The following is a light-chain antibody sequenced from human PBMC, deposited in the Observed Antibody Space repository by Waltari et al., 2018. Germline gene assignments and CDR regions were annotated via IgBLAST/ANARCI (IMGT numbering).Light chain of an antibody. Sequence: EVVMTQSPATLSVSPGERATLFCRTSQSVDYKLAWYQHKPGQAPRLLIYAISTRIPGIPARFSGGGSGTLFTLTISSLQSEDFAVYYCQQYDSWPQTFGGGTKVEIK. J-gene: IGKJ4*01. V-gene: IGKV3-15*01. CDR1: QSVDYK. CDR3: QQYDSWPQT. CDR2: AIS.